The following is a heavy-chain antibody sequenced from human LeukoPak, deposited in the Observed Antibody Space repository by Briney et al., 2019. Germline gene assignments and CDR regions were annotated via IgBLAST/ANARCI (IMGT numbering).Heavy chain of an antibody. CDR2: INNDGTAT. Sequence: AGGSLRLSCAASGFIFSAYWMHWVRQVPGKGLVWVSRINNDGTATFFADSVKGRFTISRDNSKNTLYLQMNSLRAEDTAVYYCAKEGGQWLVLPKNYFDYWGQGTLVTVSS. CDR3: AKEGGQWLVLPKNYFDY. J-gene: IGHJ4*02. CDR1: GFIFSAYW. V-gene: IGHV3-74*01. D-gene: IGHD6-19*01.